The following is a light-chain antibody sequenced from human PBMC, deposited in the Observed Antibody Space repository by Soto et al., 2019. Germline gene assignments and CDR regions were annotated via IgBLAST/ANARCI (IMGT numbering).Light chain of an antibody. CDR2: GAS. CDR1: QSVSNNY. CDR3: QQYGSSGT. V-gene: IGKV3-20*01. Sequence: DIVLTQSPGSLSLSPGERATLSCRAIQSVSNNYLAWYQQKPGQAPRLLIYGASNRATGIPDRFSGSGSGTAFTLTISRLEPEDFAVYYCQQYGSSGTFGQGTKADIK. J-gene: IGKJ1*01.